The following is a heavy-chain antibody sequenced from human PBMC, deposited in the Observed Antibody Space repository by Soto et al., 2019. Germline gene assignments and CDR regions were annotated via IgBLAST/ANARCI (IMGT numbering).Heavy chain of an antibody. V-gene: IGHV3-30-3*01. D-gene: IGHD1-20*01. CDR1: GFTFSSYA. J-gene: IGHJ4*02. CDR3: AREGITGTDFDY. Sequence: LSCAASGFTFSSYAMHWVRQAPGKGLEWVAVISYDGSNKYYADSVKGRFTISRDNSKNTLYLQMNSLRAEDTAVYYCAREGITGTDFDYWGQGTLVTVSS. CDR2: ISYDGSNK.